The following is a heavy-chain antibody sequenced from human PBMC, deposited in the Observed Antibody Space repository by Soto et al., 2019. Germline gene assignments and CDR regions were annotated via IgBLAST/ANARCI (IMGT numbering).Heavy chain of an antibody. CDR2: ISAYNGNT. CDR1: GYTFTSYG. V-gene: IGHV1-18*01. Sequence: QVQLVQSGGEVKKPGASVKVSCKASGYTFTSYGISWVRQAPGQGPEWMGWISAYNGNTNYAQKLQGRVTMTTDTSTSAAYMELRNLRSDGTAMYYCARNKTTIWPDYWGQGTLVTVSS. J-gene: IGHJ4*02. CDR3: ARNKTTIWPDY.